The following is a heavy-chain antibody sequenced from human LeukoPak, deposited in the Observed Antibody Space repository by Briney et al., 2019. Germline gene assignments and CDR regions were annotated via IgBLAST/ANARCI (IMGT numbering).Heavy chain of an antibody. J-gene: IGHJ4*02. Sequence: GGSLRLSCAASGFTFNNYAMTWVRQAPGKGLEWVSSISTSGESTYYADSVKGRFTISRDNSKNTLYLHMNSLRAEDTAIYYCAKDALRLCSSTSCYLWGQGTLVTVSS. D-gene: IGHD2-2*01. CDR2: ISTSGEST. CDR3: AKDALRLCSSTSCYL. V-gene: IGHV3-23*01. CDR1: GFTFNNYA.